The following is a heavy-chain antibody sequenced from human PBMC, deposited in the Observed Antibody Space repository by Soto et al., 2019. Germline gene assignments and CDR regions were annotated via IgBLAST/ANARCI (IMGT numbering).Heavy chain of an antibody. D-gene: IGHD5-18*01. V-gene: IGHV6-1*01. CDR1: GDSVSSNSAA. J-gene: IGHJ3*02. Sequence: PSLPLSLTCAISGDSVSSNSAAWNCLWKSPSRGLEWLGRKYYRYKWYSSYAVSVKSRITVPPDASKNQFSLQLNSVTPEDTAVYYCARGPETTMGTFEIWGQGTVVPV. CDR3: ARGPETTMGTFEI. CDR2: KYYRYKWYS.